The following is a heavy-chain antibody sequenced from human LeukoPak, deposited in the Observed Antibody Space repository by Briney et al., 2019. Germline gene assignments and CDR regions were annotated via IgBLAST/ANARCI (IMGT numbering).Heavy chain of an antibody. CDR3: ARERYSRYDFWSGYYDY. V-gene: IGHV4-31*03. CDR1: GGSISSGGYY. J-gene: IGHJ4*02. D-gene: IGHD3-3*01. CDR2: IYYSGST. Sequence: SQTLSLTCTVSGGSISSGGYYWSWIRQHPGKGLEWIGYIYYSGSTYYNPSLKSRVTISVDTSKSQFSLKLSSVTAADTAVYYCARERYSRYDFWSGYYDYWGQGTLVTVSS.